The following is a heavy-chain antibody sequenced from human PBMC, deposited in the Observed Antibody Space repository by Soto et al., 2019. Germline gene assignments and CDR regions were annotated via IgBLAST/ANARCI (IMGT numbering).Heavy chain of an antibody. V-gene: IGHV3-23*01. J-gene: IGHJ4*02. CDR2: ISGSGGST. Sequence: GGSLRLSCAASGFTFSSYAMSWVRQAPGKGLEWVSAISGSGGSTYYADSVKGRFTISRDNSKNTLYLQMNSLRAEITAVYYCAKDKAPRTPGIWGFGYWGQRTLVTVSS. CDR3: AKDKAPRTPGIWGFGY. D-gene: IGHD3-16*01. CDR1: GFTFSSYA.